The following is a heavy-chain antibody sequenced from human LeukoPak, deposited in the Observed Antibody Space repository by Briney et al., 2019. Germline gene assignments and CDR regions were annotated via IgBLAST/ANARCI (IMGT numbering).Heavy chain of an antibody. CDR3: ARLGYTYGYAFDG. CDR2: IYPSGST. D-gene: IGHD5-18*01. V-gene: IGHV4-4*07. Sequence: PSETLSLTCSVSGGSISSYFWSWIRQPAGKGLEWIGRIYPSGSTNYNPSLKSRVTMSLDTSKSQFSLKLSSVIAADTAVYYCARLGYTYGYAFDGWGQGTLVTVSS. J-gene: IGHJ4*02. CDR1: GGSISSYF.